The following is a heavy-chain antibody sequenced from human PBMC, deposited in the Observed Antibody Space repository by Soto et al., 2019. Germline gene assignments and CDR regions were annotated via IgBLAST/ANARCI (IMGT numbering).Heavy chain of an antibody. Sequence: GESLKISCKPSGYNFINYWITWVRQKPGNGLEWMGRIDPSDSQTYYSPSFRGHVTISVTKSITTVFLQWSSLRASDTAMYYCARQIYDSDTGPNFQYYFDSWGQGTPVTVSS. CDR2: IDPSDSQT. CDR3: ARQIYDSDTGPNFQYYFDS. V-gene: IGHV5-10-1*01. CDR1: GYNFINYW. J-gene: IGHJ4*02. D-gene: IGHD3-22*01.